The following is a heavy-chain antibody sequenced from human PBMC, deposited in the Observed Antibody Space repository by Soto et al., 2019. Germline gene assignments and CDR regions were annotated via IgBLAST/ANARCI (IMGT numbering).Heavy chain of an antibody. J-gene: IGHJ4*02. Sequence: EVHLVESGGGLIQPGGSLRLSCAASGFTFRTYCFHWVRQTPGTGLVGVSRICGDGSAIGYADSVKGRFAISRDDAKNTVYLQMDSLRAEDTAVYYCVRGTSAWRGMDYWGQGTLVTVSS. V-gene: IGHV3-74*01. CDR1: GFTFRTYC. D-gene: IGHD6-19*01. CDR3: VRGTSAWRGMDY. CDR2: ICGDGSAI.